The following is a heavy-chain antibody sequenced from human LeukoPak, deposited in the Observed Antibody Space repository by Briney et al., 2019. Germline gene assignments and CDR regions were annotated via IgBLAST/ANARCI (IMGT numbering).Heavy chain of an antibody. D-gene: IGHD3-22*01. V-gene: IGHV4-59*11. CDR2: IYYSGST. CDR1: GGSISSHY. J-gene: IGHJ4*02. Sequence: SETLSLTCVVSGGSISSHYWSWIRQPPGKGLEYIGYIYYSGSTDYNPSLKSRVTISLDTSKNQFSLNLTSVTAADTAVYYCARRSGVLDSRDSRYYFDHWGQGTLVTVSS. CDR3: ARRSGVLDSRDSRYYFDH.